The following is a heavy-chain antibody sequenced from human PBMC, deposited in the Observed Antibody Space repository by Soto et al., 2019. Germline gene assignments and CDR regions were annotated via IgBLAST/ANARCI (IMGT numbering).Heavy chain of an antibody. Sequence: LGACLKMSGKCSGYSFTIYWIRLARRMPGKGRDWMWRIDPGDSYTNYSPSFQCHVTISADKSTSTAYLQSISLNASYTAMYYCARAYYSSGSYYNGDYWGQGTLVTVSS. J-gene: IGHJ4*02. CDR1: GYSFTIYW. CDR2: IDPGDSYT. V-gene: IGHV5-10-1*01. CDR3: ARAYYSSGSYYNGDY. D-gene: IGHD3-10*01.